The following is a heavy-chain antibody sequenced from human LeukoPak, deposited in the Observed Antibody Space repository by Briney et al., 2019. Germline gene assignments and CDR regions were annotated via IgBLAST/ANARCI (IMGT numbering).Heavy chain of an antibody. CDR2: ISYDGSNK. J-gene: IGHJ4*02. D-gene: IGHD6-19*01. Sequence: GRSLRLSCAASGFTFSSYAMHWVRQAPGKGLEWVAVISYDGSNKYYADSVKGRFTISRDNSKNTLYLQMNSLRAEDTAVYYCAKDIWYSSGWFDYWGQGTLVTVSS. V-gene: IGHV3-30-3*01. CDR1: GFTFSSYA. CDR3: AKDIWYSSGWFDY.